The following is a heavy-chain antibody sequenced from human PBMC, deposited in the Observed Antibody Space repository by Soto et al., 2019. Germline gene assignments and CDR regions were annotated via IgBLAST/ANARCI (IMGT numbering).Heavy chain of an antibody. CDR2: LNTYGNT. V-gene: IGHV4-4*07. CDR1: GGSISSYR. Sequence: QVQLQESGPGLVRPSETLSLTCTVSGGSISSYRWSWIRQPAGKGLEWIGRLNTYGNTHYNPSLTSRVTVSVDTSRNQFFLTLRSVTAADSAVYHCGRESGETWDYEASWGQGTTVTVSS. CDR3: GRESGETWDYEAS. D-gene: IGHD1-7*01. J-gene: IGHJ5*02.